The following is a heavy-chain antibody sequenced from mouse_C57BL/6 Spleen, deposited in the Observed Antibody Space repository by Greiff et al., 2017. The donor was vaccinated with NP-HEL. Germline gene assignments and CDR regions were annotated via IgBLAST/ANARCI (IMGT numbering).Heavy chain of an antibody. J-gene: IGHJ4*01. V-gene: IGHV1-52*01. CDR3: ARSSTAQAYAMDY. CDR2: IDPSDSET. D-gene: IGHD3-2*02. CDR1: GYTFTSYW. Sequence: QVQLQQPGAELVRPGSSVKLSCKASGYTFTSYWMHWVKQRPIQGLEWIGNIDPSDSETHYNQKFKDKATLTVDKSSSTAYMQLSSLTSEDSAVYYCARSSTAQAYAMDYWGRGTSVTVSS.